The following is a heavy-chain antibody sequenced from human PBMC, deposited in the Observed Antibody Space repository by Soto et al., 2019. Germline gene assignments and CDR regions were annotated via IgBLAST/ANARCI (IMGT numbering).Heavy chain of an antibody. CDR1: GFILSDCA. Sequence: EVQLVESGGGLVQPGGSLRLSCATSGFILSDCAINWVRQAPGNGLEWVSYISSSSSVIDYADSVKGRFTVSRDNARNSLYLQMDSMRAEDTAVYYCARDLSWGSNWYYYMDVWGKGTTVTVSS. J-gene: IGHJ6*03. CDR2: ISSSSSVI. V-gene: IGHV3-48*01. CDR3: ARDLSWGSNWYYYMDV. D-gene: IGHD7-27*01.